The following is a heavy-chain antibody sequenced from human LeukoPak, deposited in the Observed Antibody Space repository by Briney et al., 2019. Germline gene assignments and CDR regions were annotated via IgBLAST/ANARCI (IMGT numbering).Heavy chain of an antibody. CDR3: ARVGRVVMFFDY. CDR1: GFTFNSYA. Sequence: PGGSLRLSCAASGFTFNSYAMSWVRQAPGKGLEWVSSISSSSSYIYYADSVKGRFTISRDNAKNSLYLQMNSLRAEDTAVYYCARVGRVVMFFDYWGQGTLVTVSS. D-gene: IGHD3-3*01. V-gene: IGHV3-21*01. J-gene: IGHJ4*02. CDR2: ISSSSSYI.